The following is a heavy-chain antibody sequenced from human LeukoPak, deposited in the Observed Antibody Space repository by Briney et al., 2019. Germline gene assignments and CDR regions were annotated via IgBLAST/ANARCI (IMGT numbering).Heavy chain of an antibody. CDR1: GGSISSSSYY. V-gene: IGHV4-39*07. Sequence: SESLSLTCTVSGGSISSSSYYWGWIRQPPGKGLEWIGSIYYSGSTYYNPSLKSRVTMSVDTSKNQFSLKLSSATAADTAVYYCARDRTDAFDIWGQGTMVTVSS. J-gene: IGHJ3*02. CDR3: ARDRTDAFDI. CDR2: IYYSGST.